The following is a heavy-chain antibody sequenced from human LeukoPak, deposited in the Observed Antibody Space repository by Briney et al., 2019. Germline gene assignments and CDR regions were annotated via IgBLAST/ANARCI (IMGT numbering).Heavy chain of an antibody. V-gene: IGHV1-69*04. J-gene: IGHJ6*02. CDR2: IIPILGIA. CDR1: GGTFSSYA. Sequence: SVKVSCKASGGTFSSYAISWVRQAPGQGLEWMGRIIPILGIANYAQKFQGRVTITADKSTSTAYMELSSLRSEDTAVYYCASGVYDFWGGYPNPYYYYGMDVWGQGTTVTVSS. D-gene: IGHD3-3*01. CDR3: ASGVYDFWGGYPNPYYYYGMDV.